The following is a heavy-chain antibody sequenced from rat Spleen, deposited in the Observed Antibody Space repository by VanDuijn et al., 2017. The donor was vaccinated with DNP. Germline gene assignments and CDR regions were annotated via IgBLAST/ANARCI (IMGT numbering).Heavy chain of an antibody. CDR3: TTHDNWA. CDR1: GFTFSDYS. J-gene: IGHJ4*01. D-gene: IGHD3-6*01. Sequence: EVQLVESGGGLVQPGRSVKLSCAASGFTFSDYSMAWVRQAPKEGLEWVATIVYDGSSTFYGDSVTGRFTISRDNAKSTLYLQMDSLRSEDTATYYCTTHDNWAWGQGTSVTVSS. CDR2: IVYDGSST. V-gene: IGHV5S10*01.